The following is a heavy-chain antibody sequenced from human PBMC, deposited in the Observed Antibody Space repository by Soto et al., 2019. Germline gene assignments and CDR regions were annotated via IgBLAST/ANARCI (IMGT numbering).Heavy chain of an antibody. J-gene: IGHJ6*03. CDR1: GGSISSGGYY. Sequence: SETLSLTCTVSGGSISSGGYYWSWIRQHPGKGLEWIGYIYYSGSTYYNPSLKSRVTISVDTSKNQFSLKLSSVTAADTAVYYCARVYVDYGDYGPNYYYYYYMDVWGKGTTVTVSS. D-gene: IGHD4-17*01. CDR2: IYYSGST. V-gene: IGHV4-31*03. CDR3: ARVYVDYGDYGPNYYYYYYMDV.